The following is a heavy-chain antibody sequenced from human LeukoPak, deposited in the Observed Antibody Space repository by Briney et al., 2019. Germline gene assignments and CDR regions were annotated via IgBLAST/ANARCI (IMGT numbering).Heavy chain of an antibody. Sequence: SETLSLTCTVSGGSISSRSYYWGWLPQPPGKGLEWIASIFYSGSTYHNPSLKSRVTTSVDTSKSQFSLKLSSVTAADTAVYFCARHPLKAYVSDWFDPWGQGTLVTVSS. D-gene: IGHD3-10*02. J-gene: IGHJ5*02. CDR2: IFYSGST. CDR1: GGSISSRSYY. V-gene: IGHV4-39*01. CDR3: ARHPLKAYVSDWFDP.